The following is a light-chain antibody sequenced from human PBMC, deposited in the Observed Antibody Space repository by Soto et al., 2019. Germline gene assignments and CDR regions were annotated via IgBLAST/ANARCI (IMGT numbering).Light chain of an antibody. CDR3: QSYDSSLSGNV. CDR2: DNS. CDR1: SSNIGAGYD. J-gene: IGLJ1*01. V-gene: IGLV1-40*01. Sequence: QSVLTQPPSVSGGPGQRVTISCTGSSSNIGAGYDVHWYQQLPGTAPKLLIYDNSNRPSGVPDRFSGSKSGTSASLAITGLQAEDETDYYCQSYDSSLSGNVFGTGTKVTVL.